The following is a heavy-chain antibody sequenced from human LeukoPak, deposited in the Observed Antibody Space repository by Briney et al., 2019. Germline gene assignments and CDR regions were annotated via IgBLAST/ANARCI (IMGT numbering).Heavy chain of an antibody. CDR1: GFTFSGSA. V-gene: IGHV3-73*01. D-gene: IGHD6-19*01. Sequence: GGSLRLSCAASGFTFSGSAMHWVRQASGKGLEWVGRIRSKANSYATAYAASVKGRFTISRDDSKNTAYLQMNSLKTEDTAVYYCTSGRDSVAGTFFDYWGQGTLVTVSS. CDR2: IRSKANSYAT. J-gene: IGHJ4*02. CDR3: TSGRDSVAGTFFDY.